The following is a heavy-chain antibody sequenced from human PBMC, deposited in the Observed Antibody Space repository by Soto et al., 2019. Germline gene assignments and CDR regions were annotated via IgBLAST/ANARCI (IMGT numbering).Heavy chain of an antibody. CDR3: RVTLFMGTDVFDI. CDR1: GRPFITYY. J-gene: IGHJ3*02. D-gene: IGHD5-18*01. CDR2: ISHSGNT. V-gene: IGHV4-34*01. Sequence: ETLSITCAGYGRPFITYYLSWVRQTPGKGLEWIGEISHSGNTNYNPSLKSRVIMSVDTSKNQFSLKLSSVTAADTAVYYCRVTLFMGTDVFDIWGQGTMVTVSS.